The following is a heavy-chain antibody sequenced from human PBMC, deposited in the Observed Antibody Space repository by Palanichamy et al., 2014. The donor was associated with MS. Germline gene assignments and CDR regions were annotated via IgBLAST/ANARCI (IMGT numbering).Heavy chain of an antibody. CDR3: VCGDSTCNHP. D-gene: IGHD2-21*01. V-gene: IGHV3-23*01. Sequence: EGQLLESGGGLVQPGGSLSLSCAASGFTFSASVMRWFRQAPGKGLEWVSSITGTSSHTYYADSVKGRFTISRDNSKNTLFLQMNSLRAEDTALYYCVCGDSTCNHPWGQGTLVTVSS. CDR2: ITGTSSHT. J-gene: IGHJ5*02. CDR1: GFTFSASV.